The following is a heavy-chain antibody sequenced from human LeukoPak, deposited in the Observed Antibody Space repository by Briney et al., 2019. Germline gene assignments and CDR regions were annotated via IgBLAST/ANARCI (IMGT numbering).Heavy chain of an antibody. D-gene: IGHD6-13*01. CDR3: ARAGIAAAGRTQSLGGLHSDY. CDR2: IIPIFGTA. Sequence: SVKVSCKASGGTFSSYAISWVRQAPGQGLEWMGGIIPIFGTANYAQKFQGRVTITADKSTSTAYMELSSLRSEDTAVYYCARAGIAAAGRTQSLGGLHSDYWGQGTLVTVSS. J-gene: IGHJ4*02. CDR1: GGTFSSYA. V-gene: IGHV1-69*06.